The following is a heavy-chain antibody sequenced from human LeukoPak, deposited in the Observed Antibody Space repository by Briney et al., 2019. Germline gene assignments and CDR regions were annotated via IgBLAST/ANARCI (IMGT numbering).Heavy chain of an antibody. Sequence: PGRSLRLSCAASGFTFSSYGMHWVRQAPGKGLEWVAVISYDGSNKYYADSVKGRFTISRDNSKNTLYLQMNSLRAEDTAVYYCARDNDNNWNYVGLHFDYWGQGTLVTVSS. CDR3: ARDNDNNWNYVGLHFDY. V-gene: IGHV3-30*03. D-gene: IGHD1-7*01. J-gene: IGHJ4*02. CDR2: ISYDGSNK. CDR1: GFTFSSYG.